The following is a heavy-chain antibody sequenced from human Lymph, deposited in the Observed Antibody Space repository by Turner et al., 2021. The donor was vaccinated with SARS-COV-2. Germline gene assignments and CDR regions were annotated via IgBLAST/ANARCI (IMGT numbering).Heavy chain of an antibody. Sequence: VQLVQSGAEVKKPGASVKVSCKASGYTFTGYYMHCVRQAPGQGLEWMGLINPNSGGTNNPQKFQGRVTMTRDTSISRAYMELSRLRSDDTAVYYCARSRDLQSMIRGVDPFDYWGQGTLVTVSS. D-gene: IGHD3-10*01. CDR1: GYTFTGYY. CDR2: INPNSGGT. CDR3: ARSRDLQSMIRGVDPFDY. V-gene: IGHV1-2*02. J-gene: IGHJ4*02.